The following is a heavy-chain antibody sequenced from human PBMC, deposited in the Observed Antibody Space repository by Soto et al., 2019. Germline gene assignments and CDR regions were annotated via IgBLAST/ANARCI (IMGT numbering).Heavy chain of an antibody. V-gene: IGHV3-30-3*01. D-gene: IGHD5-12*01. Sequence: QVQLVESGGGVVQPGRSLRLSCAASGFTFSSYAMHWVRQAPGKGLEWVAVISYDGSNKYYADSVKGRFTISRDNSKNTLYLQMNSLRAEDTAVYYSARVPGRWLQLLVNYFDYWGQGTLVTVSS. CDR2: ISYDGSNK. CDR1: GFTFSSYA. J-gene: IGHJ4*02. CDR3: ARVPGRWLQLLVNYFDY.